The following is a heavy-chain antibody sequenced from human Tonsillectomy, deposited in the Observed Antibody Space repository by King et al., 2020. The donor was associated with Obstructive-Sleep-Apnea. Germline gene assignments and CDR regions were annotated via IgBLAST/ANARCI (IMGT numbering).Heavy chain of an antibody. CDR1: GGSISSYY. V-gene: IGHV4-4*07. CDR2: IYPSGST. Sequence: QLQESGPGLVKPSETLSLTCTVSGGSISSYYWSWIRQPAGKGLEWIGRIYPSGSTNYNPSLKSRVTMSVDTSKNQFSQKLSSVTAADTAVYYCARDHPSIGELSTHWGQGTLVTVSS. J-gene: IGHJ4*02. CDR3: ARDHPSIGELSTH. D-gene: IGHD3-10*01.